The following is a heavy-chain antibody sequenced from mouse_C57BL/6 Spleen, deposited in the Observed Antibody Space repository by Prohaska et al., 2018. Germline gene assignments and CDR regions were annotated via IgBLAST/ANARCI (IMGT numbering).Heavy chain of an antibody. J-gene: IGHJ4*01. CDR3: AVLGRGAMDY. CDR2: IYNGDGDT. Sequence: QVQLQQSGPELVKPGASVKISCKASGYAFSSSWLNWVKQRPGKGLEWIGRIYNGDGDTNYNGKFKSKAKLTADKSSSTAYMQLSSLTSEDSAVYFCAVLGRGAMDYWGQGTSVTVSS. V-gene: IGHV1-82*01. CDR1: GYAFSSSW. D-gene: IGHD1-1*01.